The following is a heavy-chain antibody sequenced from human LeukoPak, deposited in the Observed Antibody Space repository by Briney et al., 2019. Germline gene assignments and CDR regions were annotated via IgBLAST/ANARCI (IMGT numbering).Heavy chain of an antibody. CDR2: IWYDGSNK. V-gene: IGHV3-33*01. J-gene: IGHJ6*02. D-gene: IGHD1-7*01. CDR3: ARDRELYGMDV. CDR1: GFTFSSYG. Sequence: GRSLRLSCAASGFTFSSYGMHWVRQAPGKGLEWVAVIWYDGSNKYYADSVKGRFTISRDNSKNTLYLQMNSLRAEDTAAYYCARDRELYGMDVWGQGTTVTVSS.